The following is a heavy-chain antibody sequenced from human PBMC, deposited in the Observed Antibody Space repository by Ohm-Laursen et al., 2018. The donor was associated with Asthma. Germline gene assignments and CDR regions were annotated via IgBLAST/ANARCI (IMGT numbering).Heavy chain of an antibody. CDR2: ISSSSSYI. V-gene: IGHV3-21*01. D-gene: IGHD2-15*01. Sequence: SLRLSCAAPGFTFSSYSMNWVRQAPGKGLEWVSSISSSSSYIYYADSVKGRFTISRDNAKNSLYLQMNSLRAEDTAVYYCARDIIRSDIEETYGMDVWGQGTTVTVSS. J-gene: IGHJ6*02. CDR1: GFTFSSYS. CDR3: ARDIIRSDIEETYGMDV.